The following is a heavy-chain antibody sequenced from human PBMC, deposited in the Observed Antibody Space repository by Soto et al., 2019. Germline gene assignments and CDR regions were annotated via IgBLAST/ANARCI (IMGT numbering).Heavy chain of an antibody. J-gene: IGHJ4*02. V-gene: IGHV2-5*02. CDR3: AHRVLRTVFGLVTTTAIYFDF. Sequence: SCPTLVNPRQTLTLTCTFSGFSLTTSGVGVGWIRQSPGKAPEWLALIYWDDDKRYSPSLKSRLTITKDTSKNQVVLTMADLDPADTATYYCAHRVLRTVFGLVTTTAIYFDFWGQGTPVTVSS. CDR1: GFSLTTSGVG. D-gene: IGHD3-3*01. CDR2: IYWDDDK.